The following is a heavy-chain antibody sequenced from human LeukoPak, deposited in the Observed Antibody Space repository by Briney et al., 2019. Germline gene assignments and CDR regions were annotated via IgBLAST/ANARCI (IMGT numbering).Heavy chain of an antibody. CDR2: IYYSGST. J-gene: IGHJ4*02. CDR3: ARHSSFDY. V-gene: IGHV4-61*05. D-gene: IGHD2-21*01. CDR1: GGSISSSSYY. Sequence: SETLSLTCTVSGGSISSSSYYWSWIRQPPGKGLEWIGYIYYSGSTNYNPSLKSRVTISVDTSKNQFSLKLSSVTAADTAVYYCARHSSFDYWGQGTLVTVSS.